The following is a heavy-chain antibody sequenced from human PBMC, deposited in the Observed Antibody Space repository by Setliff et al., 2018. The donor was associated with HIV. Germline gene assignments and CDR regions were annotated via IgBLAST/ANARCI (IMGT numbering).Heavy chain of an antibody. J-gene: IGHJ3*02. Sequence: PGGSLRLSCAASGFTFSIYAMHWVRQAPGQGLEWMGRINPNSGGTNYAQKSQGRVTMTRDTAISTAYMELSWLRSDDTAVYFCARGTRVGANDAFDIWGQGTMVTVSS. CDR1: GFTFSIYA. CDR3: ARGTRVGANDAFDI. V-gene: IGHV1-2*06. CDR2: INPNSGGT. D-gene: IGHD1-26*01.